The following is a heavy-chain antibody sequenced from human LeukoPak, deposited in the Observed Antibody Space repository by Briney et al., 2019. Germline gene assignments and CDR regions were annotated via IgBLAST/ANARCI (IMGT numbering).Heavy chain of an antibody. Sequence: TSETLSLTCAVYGGSFSGYYWGWIRQPPGKGLEWIGSIYYSGSTYYNPSLKSRVTISVDTSKNQFSLKLSSVTAADTAVYYCARRVWAVAGRGWFDPWGQGTLVTVSS. CDR3: ARRVWAVAGRGWFDP. CDR2: IYYSGST. CDR1: GGSFSGYY. D-gene: IGHD6-19*01. V-gene: IGHV4-39*01. J-gene: IGHJ5*02.